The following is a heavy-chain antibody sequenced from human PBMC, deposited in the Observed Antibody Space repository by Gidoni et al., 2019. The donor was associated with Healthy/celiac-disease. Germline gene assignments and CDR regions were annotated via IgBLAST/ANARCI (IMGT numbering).Heavy chain of an antibody. CDR3: ASLGYSSSWYYFDY. V-gene: IGHV3-30*03. Sequence: QVQLVESGGGVVQPGRSLRLSCAASGFTFSSYGMHWVRQAPGKGLEWVAVISYDGSNKYYADSVKGRFTISRDNSKNTLYLQMNSLRAEDTAVYYCASLGYSSSWYYFDYWGQGTLVTVSS. CDR2: ISYDGSNK. CDR1: GFTFSSYG. D-gene: IGHD6-13*01. J-gene: IGHJ4*02.